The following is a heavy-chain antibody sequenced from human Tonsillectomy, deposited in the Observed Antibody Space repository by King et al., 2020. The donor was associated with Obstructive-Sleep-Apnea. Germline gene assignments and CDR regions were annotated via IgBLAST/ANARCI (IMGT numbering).Heavy chain of an antibody. V-gene: IGHV1-24*01. Sequence: QLVQSGAEVKKPGASVKVSCKVSGYTLTELSMHWVRQAPGKGLEWMGGFDPEDGETIYAQKFQGRVTMTEDTSTDTAYMELSRLRSEDTAVYYCATSGRVGAPSGYYYGMDVWGQGTTVTVSS. CDR2: FDPEDGET. D-gene: IGHD1-26*01. J-gene: IGHJ6*02. CDR1: GYTLTELS. CDR3: ATSGRVGAPSGYYYGMDV.